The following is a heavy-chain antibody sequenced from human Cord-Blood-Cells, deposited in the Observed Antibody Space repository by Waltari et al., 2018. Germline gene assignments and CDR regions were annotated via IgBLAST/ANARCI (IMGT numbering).Heavy chain of an antibody. CDR3: ARDPRLILYFDY. CDR1: GLTFRSYW. CDR2: LKQGGRET. V-gene: IGHV3-7*01. D-gene: IGHD6-6*01. Sequence: EVQLVESGGGLVQPGGSLRLSCAASGLTFRSYWMSWVRQAPGKGLGGVANLKQGGRETYDGDTVTGRFTIATDKAKNSLCLKMNRLRAEDTAVDYCARDPRLILYFDYWGPGTLVTVSS. J-gene: IGHJ4*02.